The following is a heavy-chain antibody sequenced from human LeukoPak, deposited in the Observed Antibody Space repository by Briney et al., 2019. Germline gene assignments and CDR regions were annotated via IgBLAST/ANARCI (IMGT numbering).Heavy chain of an antibody. CDR1: GGSISTYY. J-gene: IGHJ4*02. CDR3: ARHGGSYSFDS. CDR2: FYNSGST. D-gene: IGHD1-26*01. V-gene: IGHV4-59*08. Sequence: SETLSLTCTVSGGSISTYYWSWIRQPPGKGLEWIGYFYNSGSTNYNPSLKSRVTISVDTSRNQFSLKLTSVIAADTAVYYCARHGGSYSFDSWGQGTLVTVSS.